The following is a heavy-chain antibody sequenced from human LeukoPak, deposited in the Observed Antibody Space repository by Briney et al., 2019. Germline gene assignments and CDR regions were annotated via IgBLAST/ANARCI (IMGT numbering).Heavy chain of an antibody. V-gene: IGHV4-34*01. J-gene: IGHJ5*02. CDR2: INHSGST. Sequence: SETLSLTCAVYGGSFSGYYWSWIRQPPGKGLEWIGEINHSGSTNYNPSLKSRVTISVDTSKNQFSLKLSSVTAADMAVYYCARHRRWFDPWGQGTLVTVSS. CDR3: ARHRRWFDP. CDR1: GGSFSGYY.